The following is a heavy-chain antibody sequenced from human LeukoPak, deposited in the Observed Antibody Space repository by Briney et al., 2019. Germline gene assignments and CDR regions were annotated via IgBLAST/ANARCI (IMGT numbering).Heavy chain of an antibody. CDR1: GFTFSSYA. J-gene: IGHJ4*02. D-gene: IGHD2-21*01. Sequence: GGSLRLSCAASGFTFSSYAMSWVRQAPGKGLEGVSAISGSASNTYHAGCVKGRFTISRDNSKNTLFLQVNSLRVEDTAVYYCATEKGDSPDYWGQGTLVTVSS. V-gene: IGHV3-23*01. CDR2: ISGSASNT. CDR3: ATEKGDSPDY.